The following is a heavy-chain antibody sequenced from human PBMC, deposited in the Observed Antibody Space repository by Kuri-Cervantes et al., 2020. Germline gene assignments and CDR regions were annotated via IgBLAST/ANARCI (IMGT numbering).Heavy chain of an antibody. Sequence: ASVKVSCKASGYTFTSYGISWVRQAPGQGLEWMGWISAYNGNTNYAQNLQGRVTMTTDTSTSTAYMELRSLRSDDTAAYYCARDSIVSGGAVPFDYWGQGTLVTVSS. CDR1: GYTFTSYG. V-gene: IGHV1-18*01. CDR3: ARDSIVSGGAVPFDY. J-gene: IGHJ4*02. D-gene: IGHD3-16*01. CDR2: ISAYNGNT.